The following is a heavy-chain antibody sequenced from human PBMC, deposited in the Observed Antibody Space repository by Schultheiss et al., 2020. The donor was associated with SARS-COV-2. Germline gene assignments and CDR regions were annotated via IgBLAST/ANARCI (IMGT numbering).Heavy chain of an antibody. CDR3: AKNTYYYGSGSYYDY. J-gene: IGHJ4*02. V-gene: IGHV3-74*01. D-gene: IGHD3-10*01. Sequence: GGSLRLSCAASGFTFSGSAMHWVRQAPGKGLVWVSRIKSDGISTIYADSVKGRFNISRDNSKNTLYLQMNSLRAEDTAVYYCAKNTYYYGSGSYYDYWGQGTLVTVSS. CDR2: IKSDGIST. CDR1: GFTFSGSA.